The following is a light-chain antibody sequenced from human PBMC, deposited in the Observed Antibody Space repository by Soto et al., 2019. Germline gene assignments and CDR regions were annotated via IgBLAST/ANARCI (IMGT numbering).Light chain of an antibody. V-gene: IGKV3-20*01. CDR2: GAS. CDR3: QQYGSSPT. Sequence: EIVLTQSPGTLSLSPGERATLSCRASQSVSSSYLAWYQQKPGQAPRLLIYGASIRATGIPDRFSGSGSGTDFTLTISRLDPEDFAVYYCQQYGSSPTFGGGTKVEIK. J-gene: IGKJ4*01. CDR1: QSVSSSY.